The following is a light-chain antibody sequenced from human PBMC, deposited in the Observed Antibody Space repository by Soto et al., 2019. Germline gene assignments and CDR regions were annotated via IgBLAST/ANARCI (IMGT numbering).Light chain of an antibody. J-gene: IGLJ1*01. CDR3: CSYAGSSTPSV. CDR1: RSDVGSYNL. Sequence: QSVLTRPASVSGSPGQSITISCTGTRSDVGSYNLVSWYQQHPGKAPKLMSYEVSKRPSGVSNRFSGSKSGNTASLPISGLQAEDEADYYCCSYAGSSTPSVFGTGPKVTVL. CDR2: EVS. V-gene: IGLV2-23*02.